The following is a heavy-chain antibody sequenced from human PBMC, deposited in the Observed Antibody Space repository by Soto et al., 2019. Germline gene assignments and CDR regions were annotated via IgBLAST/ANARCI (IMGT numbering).Heavy chain of an antibody. CDR1: GGSISSSSYY. CDR3: ARRGVATIGFDY. CDR2: IYYSGST. V-gene: IGHV4-39*01. D-gene: IGHD5-12*01. J-gene: IGHJ4*02. Sequence: SETLSLTCTVSGGSISSSSYYWGWIRQPPGKGLEWIGSIYYSGSTYYNPSLKSRVTISVDTSKNQFSLKLSSVTAADTAVYYCARRGVATIGFDYWGQGTLVTVSS.